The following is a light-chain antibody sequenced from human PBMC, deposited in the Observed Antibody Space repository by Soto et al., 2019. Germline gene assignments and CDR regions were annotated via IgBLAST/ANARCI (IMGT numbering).Light chain of an antibody. V-gene: IGLV1-40*01. CDR1: SSNIGAGYD. J-gene: IGLJ2*01. CDR2: GNS. CDR3: QSYDSSLSASEVV. Sequence: QLVLTQPPSVSGAPGQRVTISCTGSSSNIGAGYDVHWYQQLPGTAPKLLIYGNSNRPSGVPDRFSGSKSGTSASLAITGLQAEDEADYYCQSYDSSLSASEVVFGGGTQLTVL.